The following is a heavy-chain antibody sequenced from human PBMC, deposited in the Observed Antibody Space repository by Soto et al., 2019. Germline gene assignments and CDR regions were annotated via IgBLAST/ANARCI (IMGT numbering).Heavy chain of an antibody. CDR1: GGSISSSSYY. D-gene: IGHD2-2*01. J-gene: IGHJ4*02. V-gene: IGHV4-39*01. CDR3: ARHENDCSSTSCYVGFDY. CDR2: IYYSGST. Sequence: PSETLSLTCTVSGGSISSSSYYWGWIRQPPGKGLEWIGSIYYSGSTYYNPSLKSRVTISVDTSKNQFSLKLSSVTAADTAVYYFARHENDCSSTSCYVGFDYWGQGTLVTVSS.